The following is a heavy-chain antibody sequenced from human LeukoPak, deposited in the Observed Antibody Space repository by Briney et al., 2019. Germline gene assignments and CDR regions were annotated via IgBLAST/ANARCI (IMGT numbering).Heavy chain of an antibody. CDR2: IYYSGST. D-gene: IGHD3-22*01. J-gene: IGHJ4*02. CDR3: ARLYYDSSGWMGYYFDY. Sequence: SETLSLTCTVSGGSISSYYWSWIRQPPGKGLEWIGYIYYSGSTNYNPSLKSRVTISVDTSKNQSSLKLSSVTAADTAVYYCARLYYDSSGWMGYYFDYWGQGTLVTVSS. CDR1: GGSISSYY. V-gene: IGHV4-59*01.